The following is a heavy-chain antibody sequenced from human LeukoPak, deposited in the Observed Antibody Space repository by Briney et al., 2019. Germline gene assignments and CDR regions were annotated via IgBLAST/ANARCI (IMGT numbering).Heavy chain of an antibody. CDR2: ISSSSSYI. D-gene: IGHD3-9*01. CDR3: ARDSNYDILTGYYSYYFDY. V-gene: IGHV3-21*01. Sequence: PGGSLRLSCAASGFTFSSYSMNWVRQAPGKGLEWVSSISSSSSYIYYADSVKGRFTISGDNAKNSLYLQMNSLRAEDTAVYYCARDSNYDILTGYYSYYFDYWGQGTLVTVSS. CDR1: GFTFSSYS. J-gene: IGHJ4*02.